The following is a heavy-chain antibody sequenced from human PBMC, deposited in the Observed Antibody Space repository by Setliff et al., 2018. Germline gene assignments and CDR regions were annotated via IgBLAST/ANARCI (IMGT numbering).Heavy chain of an antibody. CDR2: ISRGGNTI. CDR3: AKDLSRVNNWFDP. Sequence: GGSLRLSCAASGFTFSGYYMTWIRQAPGQGLEWVSYISRGGNTIYYADSVKGRFTISRDNARDSLFLQMSSLRAEDTAVYYCAKDLSRVNNWFDPWGQGTLVTVSS. CDR1: GFTFSGYY. V-gene: IGHV3-11*01. D-gene: IGHD3-22*01. J-gene: IGHJ5*02.